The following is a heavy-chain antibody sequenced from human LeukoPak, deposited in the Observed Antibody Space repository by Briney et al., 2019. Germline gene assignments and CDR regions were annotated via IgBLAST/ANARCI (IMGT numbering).Heavy chain of an antibody. CDR1: GGSISSYY. V-gene: IGHV4-59*01. CDR3: AREDYGSAQGGLDY. D-gene: IGHD3-10*01. Sequence: SETLSLTCTVSGGSISSYYWSWIRQPPGKGLEWIGYIYYSGSTNYNPSLKSRVTISVDTSKNQFSLKLSSVTAADTAVYYCAREDYGSAQGGLDYWGQGTLVAVSS. CDR2: IYYSGST. J-gene: IGHJ4*02.